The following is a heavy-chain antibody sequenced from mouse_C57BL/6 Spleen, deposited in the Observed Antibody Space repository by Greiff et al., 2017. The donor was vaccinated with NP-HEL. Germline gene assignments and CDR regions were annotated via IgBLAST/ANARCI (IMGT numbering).Heavy chain of an antibody. Sequence: EVQLQQSGAELVRPGASVKLSCTASGFNIKDDYMHWVKQRPEQGLEWIGWIDPENGDTEYASKFQGKATITADTSSNTAYLQLSSLTSEDTAVYYCTAWRWDDFDYGGQGTTLTVSS. CDR3: TAWRWDDFDY. CDR1: GFNIKDDY. V-gene: IGHV14-4*01. J-gene: IGHJ2*01. CDR2: IDPENGDT. D-gene: IGHD4-1*01.